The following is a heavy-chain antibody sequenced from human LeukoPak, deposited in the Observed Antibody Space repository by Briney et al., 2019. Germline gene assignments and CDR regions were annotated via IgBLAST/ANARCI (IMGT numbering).Heavy chain of an antibody. Sequence: PRGSLRLSCAASGFTFSSYEMNWVRQAPGKGLEWVSYISSSGRTIYYADSVKGRFTISRDDAKNSLFLQMNSLRADDTAVYYCARRLYWGQGTLVTVSS. D-gene: IGHD5-12*01. V-gene: IGHV3-48*03. J-gene: IGHJ4*02. CDR3: ARRLY. CDR1: GFTFSSYE. CDR2: ISSSGRTI.